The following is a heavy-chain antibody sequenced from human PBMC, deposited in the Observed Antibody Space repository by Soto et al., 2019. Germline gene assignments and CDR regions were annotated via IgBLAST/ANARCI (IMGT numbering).Heavy chain of an antibody. CDR2: ISSSSSYI. D-gene: IGHD6-13*01. J-gene: IGHJ5*02. V-gene: IGHV3-21*01. CDR1: GFTLNCLI. CDR3: ERDSLDGRETGIEAAGILFDP. Sequence: GGAPRPSCAAPGFTLNCLIINLGPQAPGEGVGGGSSISSSSSYIYYADSVKGRFTISRDNAENSLYPQMNSLTAEDTAVYYCERDSLDGRETGIEAAGILFDPWGQGTLVTVSS.